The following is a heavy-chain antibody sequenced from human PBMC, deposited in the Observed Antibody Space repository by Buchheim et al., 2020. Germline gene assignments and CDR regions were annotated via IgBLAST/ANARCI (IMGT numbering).Heavy chain of an antibody. CDR2: IRSSSSYI. CDR3: ARKPGTGYYYYGMDV. Sequence: EVQLVESGGGLVKPGGSLRLSCAASGFTFSSYSMNWVRQAPGKGLEWVSSIRSSSSYIYYADSVKGRFTISRDNAKNSLYLQMNSLRAEDTAVYYCARKPGTGYYYYGMDVWGQGTT. D-gene: IGHD1-1*01. V-gene: IGHV3-21*01. J-gene: IGHJ6*02. CDR1: GFTFSSYS.